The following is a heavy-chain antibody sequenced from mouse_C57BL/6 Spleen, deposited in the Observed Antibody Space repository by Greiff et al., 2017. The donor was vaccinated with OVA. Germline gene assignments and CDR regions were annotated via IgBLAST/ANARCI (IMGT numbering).Heavy chain of an antibody. V-gene: IGHV1-53*01. CDR3: ASKELYDGYYAWFAD. CDR2: INPSNGGT. Sequence: QVQLQQPGTDLVKPGASVKLSCKASGYTFTSYWMHWVKQRPGHGLEWIGNINPSNGGTNYNEKFKSKATLTVDKSSSTAYMQLSSLTSEYSAVYYCASKELYDGYYAWFADWGQGTLVTVSA. D-gene: IGHD2-3*01. CDR1: GYTFTSYW. J-gene: IGHJ3*01.